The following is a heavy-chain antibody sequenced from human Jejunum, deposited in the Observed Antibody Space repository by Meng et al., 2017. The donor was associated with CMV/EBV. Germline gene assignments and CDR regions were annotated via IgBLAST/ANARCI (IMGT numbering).Heavy chain of an antibody. J-gene: IGHJ6*02. V-gene: IGHV3-48*04. CDR3: VRDPVVSGLDV. D-gene: IGHD5/OR15-5a*01. CDR1: GLSLSIYS. CDR2: IGTGSTK. Sequence: CTASGLSLSIYSMNWVRQAPGKGLEWVAYIGTGSTKYYADSLAGRFTVSRDDAKNSLYLQMNSLRGEDTAVYFCVRDPVVSGLDVWGQGTTVTVSS.